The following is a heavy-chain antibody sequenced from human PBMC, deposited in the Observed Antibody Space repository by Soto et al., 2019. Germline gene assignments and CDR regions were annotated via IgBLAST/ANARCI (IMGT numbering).Heavy chain of an antibody. CDR3: AKYIKGHWHYRYFVY. CDR2: ISWNSGSI. Sequence: SLRLSCAASGFTFDDYAMHWVRQAPGKGLEWVSGISWNSGSIGYADSVKGRFTISRDNAKNSLYLQMNSLRAEDTALYYCAKYIKGHWHYRYFVYWGQGTFVTVS. CDR1: GFTFDDYA. D-gene: IGHD1-7*01. V-gene: IGHV3-9*01. J-gene: IGHJ4*02.